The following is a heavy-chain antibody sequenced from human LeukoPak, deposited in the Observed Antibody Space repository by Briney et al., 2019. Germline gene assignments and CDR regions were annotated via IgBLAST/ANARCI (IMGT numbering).Heavy chain of an antibody. CDR2: ISVRSNYR. D-gene: IGHD3-22*01. CDR1: GYTFSDFS. Sequence: PGGSQRLSCAASGYTFSDFSVNWVRQAPGKGLEWVSSISVRSNYRYYADSVRGRFTISRDDARDSLFLQMNSLRAEDTAVYFCVRLRRNSDRSGYYYYYDYWGQGTLVTVSS. V-gene: IGHV3-21*01. CDR3: VRLRRNSDRSGYYYYYDY. J-gene: IGHJ4*02.